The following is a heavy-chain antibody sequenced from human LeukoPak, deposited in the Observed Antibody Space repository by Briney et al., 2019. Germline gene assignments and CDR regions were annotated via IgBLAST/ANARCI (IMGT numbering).Heavy chain of an antibody. J-gene: IGHJ4*02. V-gene: IGHV3-21*01. Sequence: GGSLRLSCVASGFSFSDYTMSWFRQVPGEGLEWLSSIESASNYIYYADSVKGRFTISRYNAKNSLFLQMDSLTAEDTSVYYCAREATSGWFYFDHWGQGTLAAV. D-gene: IGHD6-19*01. CDR2: IESASNYI. CDR3: AREATSGWFYFDH. CDR1: GFSFSDYT.